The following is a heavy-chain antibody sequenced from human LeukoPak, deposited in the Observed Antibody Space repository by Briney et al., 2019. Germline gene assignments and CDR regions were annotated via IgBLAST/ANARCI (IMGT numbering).Heavy chain of an antibody. Sequence: SETLSLTCTVSGGSISSYYWSWVRQPPGKGLEWIGYIYYSGSTKYHPSPKSRVTISVDTSKNQFSLNLSSVTAADTAVYYCARYYCSSTTCYYFDYWGQGTLVTVSS. V-gene: IGHV4-59*01. CDR2: IYYSGST. D-gene: IGHD2-2*01. CDR3: ARYYCSSTTCYYFDY. CDR1: GGSISSYY. J-gene: IGHJ4*02.